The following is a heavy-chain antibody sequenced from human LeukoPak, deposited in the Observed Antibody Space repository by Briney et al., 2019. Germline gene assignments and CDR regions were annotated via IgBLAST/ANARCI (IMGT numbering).Heavy chain of an antibody. CDR2: IYHSGST. CDR3: ASQADSSGWYVGPGGAFDI. Sequence: SETLSLTCTVSGYSISSGYYWGWIRQPPGKGLEWIGSIYHSGSTYYNPSLKSRVTISVDKSKNQFSLKLSSVTAADTAVYYCASQADSSGWYVGPGGAFDIWGQGTMVTVSS. CDR1: GYSISSGYY. J-gene: IGHJ3*02. V-gene: IGHV4-38-2*02. D-gene: IGHD6-19*01.